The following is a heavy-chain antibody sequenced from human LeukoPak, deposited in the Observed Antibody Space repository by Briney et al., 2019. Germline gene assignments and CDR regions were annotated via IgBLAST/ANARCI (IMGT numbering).Heavy chain of an antibody. CDR2: ISGGGYST. Sequence: GGSLRLSCAASGFTFSSYAMSWVRQAPGKGLEWVSVISGGGYSTYYAASVKGRFTISRDNSKNTLYLQMNSLRAEDTAVYYCAEGPSDIVVSYYGMDVWGQGTTVTVPS. D-gene: IGHD5-12*01. CDR3: AEGPSDIVVSYYGMDV. J-gene: IGHJ6*02. CDR1: GFTFSSYA. V-gene: IGHV3-23*01.